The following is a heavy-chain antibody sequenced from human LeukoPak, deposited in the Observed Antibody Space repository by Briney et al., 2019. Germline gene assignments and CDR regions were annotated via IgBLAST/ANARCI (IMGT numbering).Heavy chain of an antibody. CDR2: MNPHSGNT. J-gene: IGHJ6*03. CDR1: GYTFTSYD. CDR3: AREFPVGAATPLNYYHMDV. V-gene: IGHV1-8*03. D-gene: IGHD2-15*01. Sequence: ASVKVSCMASGYTFTSYDINWVRPATGQGLEWMGWMNPHSGNTGDAQKFQGRVPITSNTSISTAYIELSSLRSEDTTLQYCAREFPVGAATPLNYYHMDVWGKGTTVTVSS.